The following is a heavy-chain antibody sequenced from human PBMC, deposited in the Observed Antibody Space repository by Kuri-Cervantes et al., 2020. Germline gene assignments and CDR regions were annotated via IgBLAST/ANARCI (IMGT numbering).Heavy chain of an antibody. CDR3: ARDLHIAAAGGDY. Sequence: SVKVSCKASGGTFTNSPFIWVRQAPGQGLEWVGGIIPMFQTAHYAQKFQGRVTITADESTNTTYMDLNSLRSEDTAVYYCARDLHIAAAGGDYWGQGTLVTVSS. V-gene: IGHV1-69*13. J-gene: IGHJ4*02. CDR2: IIPMFQTA. D-gene: IGHD6-13*01. CDR1: GGTFTNSP.